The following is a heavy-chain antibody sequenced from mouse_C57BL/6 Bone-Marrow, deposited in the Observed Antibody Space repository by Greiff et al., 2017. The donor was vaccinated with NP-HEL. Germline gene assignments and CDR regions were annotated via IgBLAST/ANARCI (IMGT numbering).Heavy chain of an antibody. Sequence: QVHVKQPGAELVKPGASVKVSCKASGYTFTSYWMHWVKQRPGQGLEWIGRIHPSDSDTNYNQKFKGKATLTVDKSSSPAYMQLSSLTSEVSAVYYCAIRDYGGFYYAMDYWGQGASVTVSS. J-gene: IGHJ4*01. V-gene: IGHV1-74*01. CDR2: IHPSDSDT. D-gene: IGHD1-2*01. CDR1: GYTFTSYW. CDR3: AIRDYGGFYYAMDY.